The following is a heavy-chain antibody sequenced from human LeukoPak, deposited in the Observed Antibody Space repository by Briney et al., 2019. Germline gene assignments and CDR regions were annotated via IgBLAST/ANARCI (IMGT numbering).Heavy chain of an antibody. CDR2: FDPEDGET. J-gene: IGHJ3*02. Sequence: ASVKVSCKVSGYTLTELSMHWVRQAPGKGLEWMGGFDPEDGETIYAQKFQGRVTMTEDTSTDTAYMELSSLRSEGTAVYYCARGSYCSSTSCYGVDAFDIWGQGTMVTVSS. CDR1: GYTLTELS. V-gene: IGHV1-24*01. CDR3: ARGSYCSSTSCYGVDAFDI. D-gene: IGHD2-2*01.